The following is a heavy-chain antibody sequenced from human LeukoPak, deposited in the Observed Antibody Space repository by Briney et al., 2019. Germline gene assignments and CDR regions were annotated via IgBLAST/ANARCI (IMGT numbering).Heavy chain of an antibody. D-gene: IGHD6-13*01. V-gene: IGHV3-7*01. Sequence: GGSLRLSCAASKFTFSNYWMSWVRQAPGKGLEWVANIKQDGSEEYYLDSVKGRFTISRDNAKNSLYLQMNSLRAEDTAVYYCARAGIGAGGTGYWGQGTLVTVSS. CDR2: IKQDGSEE. J-gene: IGHJ4*02. CDR3: ARAGIGAGGTGY. CDR1: KFTFSNYW.